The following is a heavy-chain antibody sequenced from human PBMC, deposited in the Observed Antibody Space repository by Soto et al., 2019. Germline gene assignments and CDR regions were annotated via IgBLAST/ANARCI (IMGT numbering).Heavy chain of an antibody. Sequence: PSETLSLTCAVYGGSFSGYYWSWIRQPPGKGLEWIGEINHSGSTNYNPSLKSRVTISVDTSKNQFSLKLSSVTAADTAVYYCARGIQLWLFGMDVWGQGTTVTVSS. CDR2: INHSGST. V-gene: IGHV4-34*01. D-gene: IGHD5-18*01. J-gene: IGHJ6*02. CDR3: ARGIQLWLFGMDV. CDR1: GGSFSGYY.